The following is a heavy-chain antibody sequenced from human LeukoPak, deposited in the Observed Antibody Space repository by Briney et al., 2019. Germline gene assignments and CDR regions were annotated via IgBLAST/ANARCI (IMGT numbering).Heavy chain of an antibody. J-gene: IGHJ4*02. D-gene: IGHD6-19*01. Sequence: GGSLRVSCAGSGSTFSTYAMSWVRQAPGKGLEWVSSISGGGETTHYAESVKGRFTISRDNSKNTLYLQMNSLRVEDTAIYYCAKATIEQWLVKVDSFDSWGQGSLVTISS. V-gene: IGHV3-23*01. CDR3: AKATIEQWLVKVDSFDS. CDR2: ISGGGETT. CDR1: GSTFSTYA.